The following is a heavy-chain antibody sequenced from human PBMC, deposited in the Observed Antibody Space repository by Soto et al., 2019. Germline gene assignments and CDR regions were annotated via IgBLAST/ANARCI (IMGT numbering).Heavy chain of an antibody. Sequence: QVQLQESGPGLVKPSETLSLTCTVSGGSISSYYWSWVRQPPGKGLEWIGYTYFSGSTNYNPSLKSRVTISGDTSKNQFSLKLSSVAAADTAVYYGARATQPDSESGRWFDPWGQGTLVTVSS. V-gene: IGHV4-59*01. CDR2: TYFSGST. D-gene: IGHD1-26*01. J-gene: IGHJ5*02. CDR1: GGSISSYY. CDR3: ARATQPDSESGRWFDP.